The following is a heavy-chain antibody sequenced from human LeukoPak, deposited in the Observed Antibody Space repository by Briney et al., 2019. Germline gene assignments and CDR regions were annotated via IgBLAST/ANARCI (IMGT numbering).Heavy chain of an antibody. CDR2: IEFDGSNN. CDR3: AKEPRYDSGKSG. V-gene: IGHV3-30*02. J-gene: IGHJ4*02. Sequence: PGESLRLSCAASGFTFSHYGMHSVRQAPGKGLEWVAFIEFDGSNNNYAEYVKGRFSKSRDNSKGMVYLQMDSLRVGDTAVYYCAKEPRYDSGKSGWGQGTLVTVSS. D-gene: IGHD3-22*01. CDR1: GFTFSHYG.